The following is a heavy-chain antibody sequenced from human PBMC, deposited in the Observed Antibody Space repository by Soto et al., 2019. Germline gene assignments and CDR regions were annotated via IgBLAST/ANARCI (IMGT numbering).Heavy chain of an antibody. V-gene: IGHV2-5*01. J-gene: IGHJ5*02. Sequence: HITLKESGPTLVKPTKPLTLTCTFSGFSLTTYGAGVGWILQPQGKALKWLALIYLNDDTRSSPSLKSRLTITKDTTNNPVVHRMTNMDPVGTATYYCAHRGYGNYPRDNWFDPCGQGILVIVSS. D-gene: IGHD4-17*01. CDR2: IYLNDDT. CDR3: AHRGYGNYPRDNWFDP. CDR1: GFSLTTYGAG.